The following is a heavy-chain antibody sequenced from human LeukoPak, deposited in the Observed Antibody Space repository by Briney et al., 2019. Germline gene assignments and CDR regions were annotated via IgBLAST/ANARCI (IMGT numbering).Heavy chain of an antibody. J-gene: IGHJ6*03. Sequence: GGSLRHSCAASGFTFSSYGMHWVRQAPGKGLEWVAVIWYDGSNKYYADSVKGRFTISRDNSKNTLYLQMNSLRAEDTAVYYCARGGGTTVSGYYYCMDVWGKGTTVTVSS. CDR3: ARGGGTTVSGYYYCMDV. V-gene: IGHV3-33*01. CDR1: GFTFSSYG. D-gene: IGHD1-7*01. CDR2: IWYDGSNK.